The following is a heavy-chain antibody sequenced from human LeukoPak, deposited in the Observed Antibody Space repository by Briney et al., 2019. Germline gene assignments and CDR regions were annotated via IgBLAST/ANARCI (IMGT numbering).Heavy chain of an antibody. CDR1: GGSISSDNW. D-gene: IGHD6-19*01. CDR2: ISHSGRT. J-gene: IGHJ3*02. Sequence: PSGTLSLTCAVSGGSISSDNWWTWVRQSPGKGLEWIGEISHSGRTNYTPSLESRVTMSVDKSKNQFSLKLSSVTAADTAMYYCARAGTTRGGWPIWGQGTMVTVS. CDR3: ARAGTTRGGWPI. V-gene: IGHV4-4*02.